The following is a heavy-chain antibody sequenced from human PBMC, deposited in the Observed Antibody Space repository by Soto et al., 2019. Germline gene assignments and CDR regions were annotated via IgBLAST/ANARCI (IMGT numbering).Heavy chain of an antibody. V-gene: IGHV3-48*03. J-gene: IGHJ4*02. D-gene: IGHD6-6*01. Sequence: EVQLVESGGGLVQPGGSLKLSCAASGFTFSSFEMNWVRQAPGKGLEWVSYISTSGRIIYYADSVKGRFTISRDDAKNSLYLQMNSLRAEATAVYYCAREWGTSIAAAFDYWGQGTLVTVSS. CDR2: ISTSGRII. CDR1: GFTFSSFE. CDR3: AREWGTSIAAAFDY.